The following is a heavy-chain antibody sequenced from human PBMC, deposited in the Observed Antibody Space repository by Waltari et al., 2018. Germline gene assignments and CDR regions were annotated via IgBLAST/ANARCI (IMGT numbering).Heavy chain of an antibody. Sequence: QVQLQQWGAGLLKPSETLSLTCAVYGGSFSGYYWSWTRQPPGKGLEWIGEINHSGSTNYNPSLKSRVTISVDTSKNQFSLKLSSVTAADTAVYYCARGGYYDYIWGSYRLYYFDYWGQGTLVTVSS. D-gene: IGHD3-16*02. V-gene: IGHV4-34*01. CDR1: GGSFSGYY. J-gene: IGHJ4*02. CDR3: ARGGYYDYIWGSYRLYYFDY. CDR2: INHSGST.